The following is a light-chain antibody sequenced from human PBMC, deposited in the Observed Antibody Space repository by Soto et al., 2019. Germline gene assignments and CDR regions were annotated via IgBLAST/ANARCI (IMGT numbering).Light chain of an antibody. CDR2: DVS. CDR1: SSDVGGYNY. CDR3: SSYTSSSTLVV. J-gene: IGLJ2*01. V-gene: IGLV2-14*03. Sequence: QSVLTQPASVSGSPGQSITISCAGTSSDVGGYNYVSWYQHHPGKAPKLMIYDVSNRPSGVSTRFSGSKSGSTASLTISGLQAEDEADYWCSSYTSSSTLVVFGGGTQLTVL.